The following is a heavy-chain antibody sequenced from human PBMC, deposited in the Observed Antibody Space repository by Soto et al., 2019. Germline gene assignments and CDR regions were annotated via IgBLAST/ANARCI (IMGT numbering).Heavy chain of an antibody. CDR1: GFSLSTGGVG. CDR3: AHSRCGGDCLRSYSSHDYYGMDV. CDR2: IYWDDDK. Sequence: QITLKESGPTLVKPTQTLTLTCTFSGFSLSTGGVGVGWIRQPPGKALEWLALIYWDDDKRYSPSLKSRLTVTKDTSKNQVVLTMTNMDTVDTATYYCAHSRCGGDCLRSYSSHDYYGMDVWGQGTTVTVSS. D-gene: IGHD2-21*02. J-gene: IGHJ6*02. V-gene: IGHV2-5*02.